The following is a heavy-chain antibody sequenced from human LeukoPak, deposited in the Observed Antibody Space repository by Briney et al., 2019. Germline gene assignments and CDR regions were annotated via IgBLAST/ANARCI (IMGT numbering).Heavy chain of an antibody. CDR2: IYPGDSDT. CDR1: GYSFTSYW. V-gene: IGHV5-51*01. D-gene: IGHD1-1*01. J-gene: IGHJ6*02. Sequence: KIGESLKISCKGSGYSFTSYWIGCVRPLPGKGLEWMGIIYPGDSDTRYSPSFQGQVTISADKSISTAYLQWSSLKASDTAMYYCARHLSLTTPDVWGQGTTVTVSS. CDR3: ARHLSLTTPDV.